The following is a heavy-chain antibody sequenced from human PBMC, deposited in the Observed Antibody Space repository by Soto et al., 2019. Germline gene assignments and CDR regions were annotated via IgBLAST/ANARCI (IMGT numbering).Heavy chain of an antibody. CDR2: IYYSGST. CDR3: ASSSYYVWGSYRLGYFDY. J-gene: IGHJ4*02. CDR1: GGSISSYY. V-gene: IGHV4-59*01. D-gene: IGHD3-16*02. Sequence: PSETLSLTCTVSGGSISSYYWSWIRQPPGKGLEWIGYIYYSGSTNYNPSLESRVTISVDTSKNQFSLKLSSVTAADTAVYYCASSSYYVWGSYRLGYFDYWGQGTLVTVSS.